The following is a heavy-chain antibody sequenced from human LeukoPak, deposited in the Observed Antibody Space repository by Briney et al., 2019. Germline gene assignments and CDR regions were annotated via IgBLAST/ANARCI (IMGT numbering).Heavy chain of an antibody. J-gene: IGHJ4*02. D-gene: IGHD1-20*01. CDR2: ISSSSSYI. Sequence: GGSLRLSCAASGFTFSSYSMNWVRQAPGKGLEWVSSISSSSSYIYYADSVKGRFTISRDNAKNSLYLQMNSLRAEDTAVYYCTRDITIRMVPFDYWGQGTLVTVSS. CDR1: GFTFSSYS. CDR3: TRDITIRMVPFDY. V-gene: IGHV3-21*01.